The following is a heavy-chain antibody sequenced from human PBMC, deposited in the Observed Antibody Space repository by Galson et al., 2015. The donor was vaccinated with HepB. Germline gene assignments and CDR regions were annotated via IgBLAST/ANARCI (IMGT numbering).Heavy chain of an antibody. J-gene: IGHJ3*02. CDR3: ARVGGYPLSAFDI. CDR1: GASISSYY. CDR2: IYIGGNT. Sequence: ETLSLTCTVSGASISSYYWSWIRQPAGKGLEWIGLIYIGGNTDYNPSLKSRVTLSLDTSKNQFSLKLKYVTAADTAVYYCARVGGYPLSAFDIWGQGTMVTVSS. D-gene: IGHD3-22*01. V-gene: IGHV4-4*07.